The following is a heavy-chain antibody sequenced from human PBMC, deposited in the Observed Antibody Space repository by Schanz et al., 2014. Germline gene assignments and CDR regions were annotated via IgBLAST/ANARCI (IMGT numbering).Heavy chain of an antibody. V-gene: IGHV3-30*04. J-gene: IGHJ6*02. CDR3: AKELNRRGGQTNFYYYYGMDV. CDR1: RFTISRNP. CDR2: IYYNGTNK. D-gene: IGHD5-12*01. Sequence: QVHLVESGGGVVQPGRSLRLSCTGSRFTISRNPIHWVRQAPGKGLEWVALIYYNGTNKYYADSVKGRFTISRDNSQNTLYLQMNTLRTEDTAVYYCAKELNRRGGQTNFYYYYGMDVWGQGTTVTVSS.